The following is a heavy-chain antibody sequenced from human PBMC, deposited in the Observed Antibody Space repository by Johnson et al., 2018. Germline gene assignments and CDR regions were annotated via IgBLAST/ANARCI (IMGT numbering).Heavy chain of an antibody. CDR2: ISSSSSYI. Sequence: VQLGESGGGLVQPGGSLGLSCAASGFTFSSYSMNWVRQAPGKGLEWVSSISSSSSYIYSADSVKGRFTIARDNAKKSLYLQMNSRRAEDTAVYYCARSQAVQHWGQGTLVTVSS. CDR1: GFTFSSYS. CDR3: ARSQAVQH. J-gene: IGHJ1*01. V-gene: IGHV3-21*01.